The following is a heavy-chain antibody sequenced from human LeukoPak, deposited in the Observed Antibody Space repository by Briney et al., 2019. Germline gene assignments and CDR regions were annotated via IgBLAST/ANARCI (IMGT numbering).Heavy chain of an antibody. D-gene: IGHD3-3*01. CDR3: ARDFRGYDFWSGYGGGYMDV. CDR2: IYYSGST. J-gene: IGHJ6*03. V-gene: IGHV4-31*03. Sequence: SQTLSLTCTVSGGSISSGGYYWSWIRQHPGKGLEWIGYIYYSGSTYYNPSLKSRVTIPVDTSKNQFSLKLSSVTAADTAVYYCARDFRGYDFWSGYGGGYMDVWGKGTTVTVSS. CDR1: GGSISSGGYY.